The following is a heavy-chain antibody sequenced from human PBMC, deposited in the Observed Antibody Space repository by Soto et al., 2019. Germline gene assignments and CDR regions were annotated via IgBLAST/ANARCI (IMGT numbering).Heavy chain of an antibody. V-gene: IGHV3-30-3*01. CDR1: GFTFRTSA. Sequence: GGSLRLSCAASGFTFRTSAMHWVRQAPGKGLEWVAFISYDGSLKYYADSVKGRFSISRDNSNNTLHLQMNSLRPEDTAMYYCARGGTIAVTTIGDYWGQGTLVTVSS. CDR2: ISYDGSLK. D-gene: IGHD5-12*01. J-gene: IGHJ4*01. CDR3: ARGGTIAVTTIGDY.